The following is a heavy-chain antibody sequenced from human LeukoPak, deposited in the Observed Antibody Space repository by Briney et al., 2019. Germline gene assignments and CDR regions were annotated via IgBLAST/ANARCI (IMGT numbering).Heavy chain of an antibody. V-gene: IGHV3-53*01. J-gene: IGHJ4*02. CDR3: ARVGGVPAAHFDS. CDR2: IYSSGTT. Sequence: GGSLRLSCAASGFNVRTKYMSWVRQAPGKGLEWVSLIYSSGTTYYADSVQGRFTISRDNSKNSLYLEMNSLRAEDTAVYYCARVGGVPAAHFDSWGQGTLVTVSP. CDR1: GFNVRTKY. D-gene: IGHD2-2*01.